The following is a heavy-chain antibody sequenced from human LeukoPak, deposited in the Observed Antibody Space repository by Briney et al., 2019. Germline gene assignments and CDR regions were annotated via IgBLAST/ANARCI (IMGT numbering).Heavy chain of an antibody. J-gene: IGHJ4*02. CDR1: GGSISSGSYY. CDR3: AIPREGLRNLRAFDY. V-gene: IGHV4-61*09. CDR2: IYTTGST. D-gene: IGHD5-12*01. Sequence: SETLSLTCTVSGGSISSGSYYWSWIRQPAGKGLEWIGHIYTTGSTNYNPSRKSRVTISVDTSKNQYSLKLSSVTAADTSVYYCAIPREGLRNLRAFDYWGQGTLVTVSS.